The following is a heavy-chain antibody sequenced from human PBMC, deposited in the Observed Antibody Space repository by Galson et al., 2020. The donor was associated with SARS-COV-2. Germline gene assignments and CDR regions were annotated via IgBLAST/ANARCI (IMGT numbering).Heavy chain of an antibody. Sequence: GGYLRLSCAASGFTFSSYGMHWVRQAPGKGLEWVAVISYDGSNKYYADSVKGRFTISRDNSKNTLYLQMNSLRAEDTAVYYCAKVTAAAARDYYYYYGMDVWGQGTTVTVSS. D-gene: IGHD6-13*01. CDR2: ISYDGSNK. CDR1: GFTFSSYG. J-gene: IGHJ6*02. CDR3: AKVTAAAARDYYYYYGMDV. V-gene: IGHV3-30*18.